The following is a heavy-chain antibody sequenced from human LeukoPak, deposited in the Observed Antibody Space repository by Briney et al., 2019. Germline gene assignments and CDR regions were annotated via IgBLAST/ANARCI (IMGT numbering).Heavy chain of an antibody. D-gene: IGHD6-19*01. V-gene: IGHV4-59*01. J-gene: IGHJ5*02. Sequence: SETLSLTCTVSGGSISSYYWSWIRQPPGKGLEWIGYIYYSGSTTYNPSLKSRVTISVDTSKNQFSLKLSSVTAADTAVYYSARRTLAVASFDPWGQGTLVTVSS. CDR1: GGSISSYY. CDR2: IYYSGST. CDR3: ARRTLAVASFDP.